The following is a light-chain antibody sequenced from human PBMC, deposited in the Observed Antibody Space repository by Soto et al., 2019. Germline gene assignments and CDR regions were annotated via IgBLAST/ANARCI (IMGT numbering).Light chain of an antibody. CDR2: WAA. CDR3: QQXYXTPRT. Sequence: DIVMTQSPDSLAVSLGERATINCKSSQSGLNRSNNKNCLGWYQQKPGQPPKLLIYWAATRESGIPHRFSGSGSWTDFXXXXXXXXXXXXXINYFQQXYXTPRTFGQGTKV. J-gene: IGKJ1*01. V-gene: IGKV4-1*01. CDR1: QSGLNRSNNKNC.